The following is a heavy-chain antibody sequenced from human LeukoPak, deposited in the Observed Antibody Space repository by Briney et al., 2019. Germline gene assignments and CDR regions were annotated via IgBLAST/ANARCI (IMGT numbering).Heavy chain of an antibody. CDR1: GGTFTSYA. Sequence: SVKVSCKASGGTFTSYAISWVRQAPGQGLEWMGGIIPIFGTTNYAQMFQGRVTITADKSTTTAYMELSSLRSEDTAVYYCASQYYYVSGSYYGRAWGQGTLVTVSS. V-gene: IGHV1-69*06. J-gene: IGHJ5*02. CDR3: ASQYYYVSGSYYGRA. D-gene: IGHD3-10*01. CDR2: IIPIFGTT.